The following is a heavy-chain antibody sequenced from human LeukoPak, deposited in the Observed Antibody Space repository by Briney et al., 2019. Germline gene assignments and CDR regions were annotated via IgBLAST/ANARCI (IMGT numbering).Heavy chain of an antibody. D-gene: IGHD3-10*01. Sequence: SETLSLTCTVSGGSISSSSYYWGWIRQPPGKGLEWIGSIYHSGSTYYNPSLKSRVTISVDTSKNQFSLKLSSVTAADTAVYYCARHILRWFGESPNWFDPWGQGTLVTVSS. CDR1: GGSISSSSYY. J-gene: IGHJ5*02. CDR2: IYHSGST. V-gene: IGHV4-39*01. CDR3: ARHILRWFGESPNWFDP.